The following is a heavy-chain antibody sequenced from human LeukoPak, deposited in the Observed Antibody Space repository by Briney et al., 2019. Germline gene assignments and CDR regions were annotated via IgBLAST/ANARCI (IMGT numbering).Heavy chain of an antibody. D-gene: IGHD5-18*01. CDR3: ASEAAMVRNWFDP. J-gene: IGHJ5*02. Sequence: SETLSLTCAVYGGSFSGYYWSWIRQPPGKGLEWIGEINHSGSTNYNPSLKSRVTISVDTSKNQFSLKLSSVTAADTAVYYYASEAAMVRNWFDPWGQGTLVTVSS. V-gene: IGHV4-34*01. CDR2: INHSGST. CDR1: GGSFSGYY.